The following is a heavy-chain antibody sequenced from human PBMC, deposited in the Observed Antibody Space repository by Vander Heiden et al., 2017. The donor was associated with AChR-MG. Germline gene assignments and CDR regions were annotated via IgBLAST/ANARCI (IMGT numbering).Heavy chain of an antibody. Sequence: QVQLVESGGGVVQPGGSLRPPCAASGFPFSSYGMHWVRQAPGKGLEWVAFIRYDGSNKYYADSVKGRFTISRDNSKNTLYLQMNSLRAEDTAVYYCAKDWNGGYDSSVWGQGTLVTVSS. CDR1: GFPFSSYG. V-gene: IGHV3-30*02. D-gene: IGHD5-12*01. J-gene: IGHJ4*02. CDR3: AKDWNGGYDSSV. CDR2: IRYDGSNK.